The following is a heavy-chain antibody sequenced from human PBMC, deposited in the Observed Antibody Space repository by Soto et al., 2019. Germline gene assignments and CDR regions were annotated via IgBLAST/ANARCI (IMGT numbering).Heavy chain of an antibody. Sequence: QVQLVESGGGLVKPGGSLRLSCAASGFTFSDYYMSWIRQAPGKGLEWVSYISRSGSTIYYTDLVKGRFTTSRDNAKNSRYRQRNSLRAEDTAVYYCTRPRCYGDYAIEYWGQGTLVTVSS. J-gene: IGHJ4*02. V-gene: IGHV3-11*01. D-gene: IGHD4-17*01. CDR3: TRPRCYGDYAIEY. CDR1: GFTFSDYY. CDR2: ISRSGSTI.